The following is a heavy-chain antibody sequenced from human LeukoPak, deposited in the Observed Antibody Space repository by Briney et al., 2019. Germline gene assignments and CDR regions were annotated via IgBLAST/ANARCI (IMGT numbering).Heavy chain of an antibody. J-gene: IGHJ4*02. CDR3: ARSGTTYYYGSGLFF. CDR1: GGSISTYY. CDR2: IYYSGST. V-gene: IGHV4-59*01. Sequence: SETLSLTCTVSGGSISTYYWSWTRQPPGKGLEWIGYIYYSGSTNYNPSLKSRVTISVDTSKNQFSLKLSSVTAADTAVYYCARSGTTYYYGSGLFFWGQGTLVTVSS. D-gene: IGHD3-10*01.